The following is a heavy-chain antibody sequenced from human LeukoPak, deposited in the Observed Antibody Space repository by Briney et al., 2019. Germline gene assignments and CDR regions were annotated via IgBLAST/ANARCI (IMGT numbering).Heavy chain of an antibody. CDR1: GFTFSSHA. V-gene: IGHV3-23*01. D-gene: IGHD2-15*01. CDR3: VRKVIVATNYFDL. Sequence: GGSLRLSCAASGFTFSSHAMSWVRQAPGKGLEWVSSISGSGDRTYYADSVKGRLTISRDNSKKTVYVQVNSLRADDAAVYYCVRKVIVATNYFDLWGQGTLVTVSS. J-gene: IGHJ4*02. CDR2: ISGSGDRT.